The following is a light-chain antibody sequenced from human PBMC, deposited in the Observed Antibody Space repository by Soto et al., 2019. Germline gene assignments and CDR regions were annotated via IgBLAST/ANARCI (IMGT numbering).Light chain of an antibody. J-gene: IGKJ4*01. Sequence: EIVMTQSPATLSLSPGERATLSCRASQSLSSNLAWYQQKPGQAPRLLIYGASTRATGIPARFSGSGSGTEFTLTISSLQSEDFEVYYCQQYDAWPLTFGGGTKVDIK. CDR1: QSLSSN. CDR2: GAS. V-gene: IGKV3-15*01. CDR3: QQYDAWPLT.